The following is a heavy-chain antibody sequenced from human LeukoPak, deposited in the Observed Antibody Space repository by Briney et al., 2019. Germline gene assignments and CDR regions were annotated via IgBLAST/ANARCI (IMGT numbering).Heavy chain of an antibody. D-gene: IGHD6-19*01. V-gene: IGHV3-33*01. CDR2: IWYDGSNK. CDR3: ARESGFSSGWGYYFDY. Sequence: GGSLRLSCAASGFTFSSYGMHWVRQAPGKGLEWVAVIWYDGSNKYYADSVKGRFTISRDNAKNSLYLQMNSLRAEDTAVYYCARESGFSSGWGYYFDYWGQGTLVTVSS. J-gene: IGHJ4*02. CDR1: GFTFSSYG.